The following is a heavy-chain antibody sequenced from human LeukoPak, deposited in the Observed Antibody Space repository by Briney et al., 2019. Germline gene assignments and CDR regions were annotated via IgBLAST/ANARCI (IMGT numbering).Heavy chain of an antibody. CDR3: ARDLDYGGNSNFDD. J-gene: IGHJ4*02. CDR1: GFTFSSYW. CDR2: IKPDGTQN. V-gene: IGHV3-7*01. Sequence: GGSLRLSCVASGFTFSSYWMTWVRQAPGKGLEWVANIKPDGTQNYYVDSVKGRFTISRDNAKNSLYLQMNSLRAEDTAVYYCARDLDYGGNSNFDDWGQETLVTVSS. D-gene: IGHD4-23*01.